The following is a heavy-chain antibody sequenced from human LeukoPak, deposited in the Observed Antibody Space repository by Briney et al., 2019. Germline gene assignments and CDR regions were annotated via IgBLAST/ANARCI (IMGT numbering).Heavy chain of an antibody. J-gene: IGHJ3*02. V-gene: IGHV1-18*01. Sequence: ASVKVSCKASGYTFTSYGISWVRQAPGQGLEWMGWISAYNGNTNYAQKLQGRVTMTTDTSTSTAYMELRSLRSDDTAVYYCARDSLPYYYDSSGYNAFDIWGQGTMVTVSS. CDR1: GYTFTSYG. CDR3: ARDSLPYYYDSSGYNAFDI. CDR2: ISAYNGNT. D-gene: IGHD3-22*01.